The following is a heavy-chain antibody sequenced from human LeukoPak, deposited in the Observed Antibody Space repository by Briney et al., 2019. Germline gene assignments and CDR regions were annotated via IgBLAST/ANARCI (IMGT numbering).Heavy chain of an antibody. CDR1: GYNFTGNY. V-gene: IGHV1-2*02. J-gene: IGHJ4*02. Sequence: ASVKVSCKASGYNFTGNYVHWVRQAPGQGLEWMGWINSNSGVTKYAQKFQGRITMTRDTSIRTGYMELRSLISDDTAMYYCARSLVNWGRGTLVTVSS. CDR2: INSNSGVT. CDR3: ARSLVN. D-gene: IGHD6-6*01.